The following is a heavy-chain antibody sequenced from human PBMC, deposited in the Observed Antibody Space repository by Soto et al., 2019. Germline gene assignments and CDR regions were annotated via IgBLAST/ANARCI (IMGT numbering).Heavy chain of an antibody. D-gene: IGHD3-22*01. CDR3: AKDNYYHSSGHYEYNYDTDV. J-gene: IGHJ6*02. Sequence: GGSLRLSCAASGFTFSSYAMSWVRQAPGKGQEWVSAISGSGGSTYYADSVKGRFTISRDNSKNTLYLQMNSLRAEATAVSYSAKDNYYHSSGHYEYNYDTDVGDPGTTLTVSS. V-gene: IGHV3-23*01. CDR1: GFTFSSYA. CDR2: ISGSGGST.